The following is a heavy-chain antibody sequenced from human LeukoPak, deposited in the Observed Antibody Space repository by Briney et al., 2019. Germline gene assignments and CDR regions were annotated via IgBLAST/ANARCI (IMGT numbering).Heavy chain of an antibody. CDR2: IYSSGTT. CDR3: ASGSSGYDA. V-gene: IGHV4-4*07. Sequence: SETLSLTCTVSGGSISNYYWSWIRQPAGKGLEWIGRIYSSGTTIYNPSLKSRVTMSVDTSKNQFSLKLSSVTAADTAVYFGASGSSGYDARGQGTLVTV. D-gene: IGHD5-12*01. CDR1: GGSISNYY. J-gene: IGHJ4*02.